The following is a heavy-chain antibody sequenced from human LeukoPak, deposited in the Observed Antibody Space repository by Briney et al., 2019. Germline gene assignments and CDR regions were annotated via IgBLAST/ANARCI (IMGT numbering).Heavy chain of an antibody. CDR2: IFSGGST. D-gene: IGHD6-6*01. J-gene: IGHJ4*02. Sequence: GGSLRLSRAPSLLTPSSNYMSGVRQAPEKGLWRVSVIFSGGSTYYADSVKGRFTISRDNSKNTLYLQMNSLRAEDTAVNYCAESIAARLVDDWGQGTLVTVSS. V-gene: IGHV3-66*02. CDR1: LLTPSSNY. CDR3: AESIAARLVDD.